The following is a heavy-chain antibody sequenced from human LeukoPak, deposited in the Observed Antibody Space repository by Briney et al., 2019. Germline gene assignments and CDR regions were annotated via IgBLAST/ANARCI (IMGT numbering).Heavy chain of an antibody. V-gene: IGHV4-38-2*02. Sequence: PSETLSLTCTVSGYSISSGYYWGWIRQPPGKGLEWIGSIYHSGSTYYNPSLKSRVTISVDTSKNQFSLKLSSVTAADTAVYYCASSQEVRGGPDFDYWGQGTLVTVSS. CDR2: IYHSGST. D-gene: IGHD3-10*01. CDR3: ASSQEVRGGPDFDY. J-gene: IGHJ4*02. CDR1: GYSISSGYY.